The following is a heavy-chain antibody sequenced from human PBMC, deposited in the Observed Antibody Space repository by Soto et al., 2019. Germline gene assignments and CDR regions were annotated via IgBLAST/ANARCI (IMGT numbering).Heavy chain of an antibody. D-gene: IGHD3-10*01. CDR3: ARERFGREVDY. Sequence: AASVKVSCKASGYIFTGYYIHWVRQAPGQGLEWMGWINPNSGDTNYAQKFQGRVTMTRDTSITTAYMEMVGLTYDDRAVYYCARERFGREVDYWGQGTLVTVSS. V-gene: IGHV1-2*02. CDR2: INPNSGDT. J-gene: IGHJ4*02. CDR1: GYIFTGYY.